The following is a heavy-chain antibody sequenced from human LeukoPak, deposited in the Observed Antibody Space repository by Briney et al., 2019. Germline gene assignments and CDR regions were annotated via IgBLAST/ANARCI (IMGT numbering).Heavy chain of an antibody. CDR3: ARSAYYDFWSGYYLSYYYYYMDV. D-gene: IGHD3-3*01. CDR2: MNPNSGKT. J-gene: IGHJ6*03. V-gene: IGHV1-8*01. CDR1: GYTFTGYD. Sequence: ASVKVSCKASGYTFTGYDINWVRQATGQGLEWMGWMNPNSGKTGYAQKFQGRVTMTRNTSISTAYMELSSLRSEDTAVYYCARSAYYDFWSGYYLSYYYYYMDVWGKGTTVTVSS.